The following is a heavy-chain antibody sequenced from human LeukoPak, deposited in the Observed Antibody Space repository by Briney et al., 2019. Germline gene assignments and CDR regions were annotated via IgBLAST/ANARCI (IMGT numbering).Heavy chain of an antibody. J-gene: IGHJ6*04. CDR3: AKGDYVPDV. CDR1: GCIFINYG. CDR2: IRYDGTKK. D-gene: IGHD4-17*01. Sequence: GGSLRLSCPASGCIFINYGMQWVRQAPGKGLEWVAFIRYDGTKKYYADSVKGRITISRDNTKNTLYLQMNSLRAEDTAVYYCAKGDYVPDVWGKGTTVTVSS. V-gene: IGHV3-30*02.